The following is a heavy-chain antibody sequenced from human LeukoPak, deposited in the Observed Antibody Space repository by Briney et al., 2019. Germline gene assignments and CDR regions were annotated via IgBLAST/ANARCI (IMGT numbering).Heavy chain of an antibody. CDR1: GFTFSSYT. J-gene: IGHJ4*02. CDR2: ISSSSSYI. Sequence: PGGSLRLSCAASGFTFSSYTMTWVRQAPGKGLEWVSSISSSSSYIYYADSVKGRFTISRDNAKNSLYLQMNSLRAEDTAVYYCARAPESSSSWYYSGVYGYFDYWGQGTLVTVSS. D-gene: IGHD6-13*01. CDR3: ARAPESSSSWYYSGVYGYFDY. V-gene: IGHV3-21*01.